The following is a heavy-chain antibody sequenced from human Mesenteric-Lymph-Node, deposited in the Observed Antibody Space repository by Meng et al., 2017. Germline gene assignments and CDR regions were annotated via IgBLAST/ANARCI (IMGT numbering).Heavy chain of an antibody. CDR2: IHTSGST. CDR1: GGPINSGNFY. V-gene: IGHV4-61*02. D-gene: IGHD4-11*01. J-gene: IGHJ4*02. CDR3: ARGIGDSNDDY. Sequence: LRLSCTVSGGPINSGNFYWSWIRQPAGLGLEWIWRIHTSGSTKYNPSLNSRVTISVDTSKNQFALELSSVTAADTAVYYCARGIGDSNDDYWGQGTLVTVSS.